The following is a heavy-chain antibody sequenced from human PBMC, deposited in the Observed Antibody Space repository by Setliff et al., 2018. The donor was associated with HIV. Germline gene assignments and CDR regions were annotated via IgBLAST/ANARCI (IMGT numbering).Heavy chain of an antibody. J-gene: IGHJ4*02. D-gene: IGHD3-10*01. CDR1: GYTFTGHF. V-gene: IGHV1-2*02. Sequence: ASVKVSCKTAGYTFTGHFIHWMRQAPGQGLEWMGWINPNSGATDYAWRFEDRVTMTSDTAIRTVYMELSSLRSDDTAVYYCARDTAIGWYGESKMSDFWGQGTRVTVSS. CDR2: INPNSGAT. CDR3: ARDTAIGWYGESKMSDF.